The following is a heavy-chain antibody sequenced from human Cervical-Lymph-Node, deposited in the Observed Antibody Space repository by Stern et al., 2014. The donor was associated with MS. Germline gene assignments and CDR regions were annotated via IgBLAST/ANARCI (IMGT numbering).Heavy chain of an antibody. D-gene: IGHD4-23*01. J-gene: IGHJ4*02. CDR3: ARLSVALDY. V-gene: IGHV4-61*01. CDR1: GNSVSSGSYY. Sequence: EQLQESGPGLVKPSETLSLTCSVSGNSVSSGSYYWSWIRQPPGKGLEWIGYIYYNGATNYNPSLKSRISISADTSKNQFSLKMTSVTAADTAVYYCARLSVALDYWGQGTLVTVSS. CDR2: IYYNGAT.